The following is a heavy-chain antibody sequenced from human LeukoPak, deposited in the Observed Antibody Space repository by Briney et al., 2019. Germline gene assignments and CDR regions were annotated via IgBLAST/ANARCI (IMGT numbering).Heavy chain of an antibody. D-gene: IGHD2-2*01. CDR3: ARHGVVVVPAALGAADYYYYYGMDV. V-gene: IGHV4-34*01. Sequence: PSETLSLTCAVYGGSFSGYDWSWIRQPPGKGLEWIGEINHSGSTNYNPSFKSRVTISVDTSKNQFSLKLSSVTAADTAVYYCARHGVVVVPAALGAADYYYYYGMDVWGQGTTVTVSS. J-gene: IGHJ6*02. CDR2: INHSGST. CDR1: GGSFSGYD.